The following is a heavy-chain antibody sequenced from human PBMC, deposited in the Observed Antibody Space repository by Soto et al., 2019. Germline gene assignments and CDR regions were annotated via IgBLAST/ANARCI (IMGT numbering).Heavy chain of an antibody. J-gene: IGHJ6*02. D-gene: IGHD2-2*02. CDR3: ARAIGLDV. CDR2: IYDSGNT. CDR1: GGSISSYY. V-gene: IGHV4-59*08. Sequence: SETLSLTCTVSGGSISSYYWSWIRQPPGRGLEWIAYIYDSGNTNYNPSLKSRVTISVDTSRNQISLNLSSVTAADTAVYYCARAIGLDVWGQGTTVTVSS.